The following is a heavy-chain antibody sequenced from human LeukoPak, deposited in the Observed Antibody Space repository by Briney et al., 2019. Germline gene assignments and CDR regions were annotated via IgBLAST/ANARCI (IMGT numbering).Heavy chain of an antibody. V-gene: IGHV3-23*01. CDR2: ISGSGGST. D-gene: IGHD3-10*01. Sequence: GGSLRLSCAASGFTFSSYAMSWVRQAPGKGLEWVSAISGSGGSTYYADPVKGRFTISRDNSKNTLYLQMNSLRAQDTAVYNCAKFFAITGAHQEFWEGFDYWGQGTLVTVSS. CDR3: AKFFAITGAHQEFWEGFDY. J-gene: IGHJ4*02. CDR1: GFTFSSYA.